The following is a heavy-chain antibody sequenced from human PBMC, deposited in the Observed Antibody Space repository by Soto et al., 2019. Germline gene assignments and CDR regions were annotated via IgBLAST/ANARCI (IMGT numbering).Heavy chain of an antibody. CDR1: GGSFRGYF. J-gene: IGHJ4*02. D-gene: IGHD3-16*01. V-gene: IGHV4-34*01. CDR3: QGGDF. Sequence: SETLSLACAVSGGSFRGYFWSWIRQSPDKGLEWIGEINDSGSTYYNPSFKSRLTISVDTSTSQISLRLTSVTAADSAVYYCQGGDFWGQGTRVTVSS. CDR2: INDSGST.